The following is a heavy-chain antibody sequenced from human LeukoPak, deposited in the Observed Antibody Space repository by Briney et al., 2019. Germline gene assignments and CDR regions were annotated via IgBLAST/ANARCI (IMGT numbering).Heavy chain of an antibody. Sequence: GESLKISGKGSGYSFTSYWIGWVRQMPGKGLEWLGIIYPGDSDTRYSPPFQGQVTISADKSITTAYLQWSSLKASDTAMYYCARLPFYGDYVLDPWGERTLVSVSS. V-gene: IGHV5-51*01. D-gene: IGHD4-17*01. CDR1: GYSFTSYW. CDR3: ARLPFYGDYVLDP. J-gene: IGHJ5*02. CDR2: IYPGDSDT.